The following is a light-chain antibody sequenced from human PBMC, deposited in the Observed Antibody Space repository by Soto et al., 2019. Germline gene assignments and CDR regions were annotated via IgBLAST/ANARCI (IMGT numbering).Light chain of an antibody. J-gene: IGLJ1*01. CDR2: EVS. CDR1: SSDVGGYNY. V-gene: IGLV2-8*01. CDR3: SSYAGSNSSFV. Sequence: QSALTQPPSASGSPGQSVTISCTGTSSDVGGYNYVSWYQQHPGKAPKLMIYEVSKRPSAVPDRFSGYKSGNTASLTVSGLQAEDEADYYCSSYAGSNSSFVFGTGTKLTVL.